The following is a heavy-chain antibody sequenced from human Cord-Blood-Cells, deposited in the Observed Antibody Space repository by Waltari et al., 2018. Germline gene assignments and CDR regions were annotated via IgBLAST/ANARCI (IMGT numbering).Heavy chain of an antibody. V-gene: IGHV4-4*07. Sequence: TCTVSGGSISSYYWSWIRQPAGKGLEWIGRIYTSGSTNYNPSLKSRVTMSVDTSKNQFSLKLISVTAADTAVYYCARSPRGAYGDYFDYWGQGTLVTVSS. CDR1: GGSISSYY. CDR2: IYTSGST. D-gene: IGHD4-17*01. J-gene: IGHJ4*02. CDR3: ARSPRGAYGDYFDY.